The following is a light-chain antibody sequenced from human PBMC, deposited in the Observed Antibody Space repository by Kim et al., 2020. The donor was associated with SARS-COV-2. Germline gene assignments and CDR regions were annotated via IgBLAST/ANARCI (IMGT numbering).Light chain of an antibody. Sequence: SELTQDPAVSVALGQTVRITCQGDSLRSYYASWYQQKPGQAPVLVIYGKNNRPSGIPDRFSGSSSGNTASLTITGAQAEDEADYYCNSRDSSGNLNWVFGGGTQLTVL. CDR3: NSRDSSGNLNWV. CDR1: SLRSYY. J-gene: IGLJ3*02. V-gene: IGLV3-19*01. CDR2: GKN.